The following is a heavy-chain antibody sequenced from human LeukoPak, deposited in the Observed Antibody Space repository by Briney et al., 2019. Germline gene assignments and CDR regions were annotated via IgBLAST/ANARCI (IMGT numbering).Heavy chain of an antibody. CDR3: AKGSSGSYYRGYFDP. J-gene: IGHJ5*02. CDR1: GFTFSGFA. D-gene: IGHD3-10*01. Sequence: GGSLRLSCAASGFTFSGFAMSWVRQPSGKGREWVSTISGSGGSTYYAECVKGRFTISRDNSKNTVFLQMNSLSAEDTAVYYCAKGSSGSYYRGYFDPWGQGTLVAVSS. V-gene: IGHV3-23*01. CDR2: ISGSGGST.